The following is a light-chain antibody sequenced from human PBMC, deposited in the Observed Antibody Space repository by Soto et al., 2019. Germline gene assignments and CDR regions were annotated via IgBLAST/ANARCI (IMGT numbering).Light chain of an antibody. CDR3: QSYDNSLSGWV. J-gene: IGLJ2*01. V-gene: IGLV1-40*01. CDR1: SSNIGAGFD. CDR2: ANI. Sequence: QSVLTQPPSVSGAPGQRVTIPCTGTSSNIGAGFDVHWYQQVPGLAPKLLIYANINRPSGVPDRFSGSKSGTSASLAITGLQAEDEADYYCQSYDNSLSGWVFGGGTQLPS.